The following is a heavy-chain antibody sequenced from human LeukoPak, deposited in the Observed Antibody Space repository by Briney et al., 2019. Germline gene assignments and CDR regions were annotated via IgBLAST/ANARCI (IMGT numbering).Heavy chain of an antibody. D-gene: IGHD2-2*01. V-gene: IGHV4-30-2*01. Sequence: SETLSLTCALSAPSISSGGYSWSWIRQPPGKGLEWIGYIYHSGSTYYNPSLKTRVTISVDRSKNQFSLKLSSVTAADTAVYYCARAQPGRYCSSTSCPAPVYYYGMDVWGKGTTVTVSS. CDR2: IYHSGST. CDR3: ARAQPGRYCSSTSCPAPVYYYGMDV. CDR1: APSISSGGYS. J-gene: IGHJ6*04.